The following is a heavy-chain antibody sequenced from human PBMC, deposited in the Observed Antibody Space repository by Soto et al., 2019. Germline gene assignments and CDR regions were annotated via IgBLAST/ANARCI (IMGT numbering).Heavy chain of an antibody. CDR3: AKDSAPGLVTNGYYYYGMDV. V-gene: IGHV3-30*18. CDR2: ISYDGSNK. D-gene: IGHD3-9*01. J-gene: IGHJ6*02. CDR1: GFTFSSYG. Sequence: QVQLVESGGGVVQPGRSLRLSCAASGFTFSSYGMHWVRQAPGKGLEWVAVISYDGSNKYYADSVKGRFTISRDNSKNTLYLQMNSLRAEDTAVYYCAKDSAPGLVTNGYYYYGMDVWGQGTTVTVSS.